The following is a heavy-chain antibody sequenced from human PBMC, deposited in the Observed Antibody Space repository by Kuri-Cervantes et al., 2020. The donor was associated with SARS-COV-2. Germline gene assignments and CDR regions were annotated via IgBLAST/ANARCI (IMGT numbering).Heavy chain of an antibody. V-gene: IGHV1-18*04. CDR1: GYTFTSYG. Sequence: ASVKVSCKASGYTFTSYGISWVRQAPGQGFEWMGWISAYNGNTNYAQKLQGRVTMTTDTSTSTAYMELRSLRSDDTTVYYCARGSSSSSNYYYYGMDVWGQGTTVTVSS. CDR3: ARGSSSSSNYYYYGMDV. J-gene: IGHJ6*02. CDR2: ISAYNGNT. D-gene: IGHD6-6*01.